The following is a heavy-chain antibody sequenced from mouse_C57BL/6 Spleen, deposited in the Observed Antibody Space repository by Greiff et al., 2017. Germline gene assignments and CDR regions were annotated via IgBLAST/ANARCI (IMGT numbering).Heavy chain of an antibody. CDR3: ARGGPYYGSSYRYFDV. J-gene: IGHJ1*03. Sequence: QVQLQQPGAELVKPGASVTLSCKASGYTFTSYWMHWVKQRPGQGLEWIGMIHPNSGSTNYNEKFKSKATLTVDKSSSTAYMQLSSLTSEDSAVYYCARGGPYYGSSYRYFDVWGTGTTVTVSS. D-gene: IGHD1-1*01. CDR1: GYTFTSYW. CDR2: IHPNSGST. V-gene: IGHV1-64*01.